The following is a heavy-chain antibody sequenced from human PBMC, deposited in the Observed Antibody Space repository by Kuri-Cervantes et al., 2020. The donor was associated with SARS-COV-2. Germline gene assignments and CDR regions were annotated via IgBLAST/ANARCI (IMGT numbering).Heavy chain of an antibody. CDR3: AREVVVVENWFDP. Sequence: GESLKISCAASGFTFSSSWMHWVCQAPEKGLEWVADIKCDGSEKFYVDSVKGRLTISRDNAKNSLYLQVNSLRAEDTAVYYCAREVVVVENWFDPWGQGTLVTVSS. J-gene: IGHJ5*02. CDR1: GFTFSSSW. V-gene: IGHV3-52*01. CDR2: IKCDGSEK. D-gene: IGHD3-22*01.